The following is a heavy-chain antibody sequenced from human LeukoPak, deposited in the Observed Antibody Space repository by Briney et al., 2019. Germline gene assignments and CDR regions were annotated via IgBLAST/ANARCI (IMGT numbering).Heavy chain of an antibody. D-gene: IGHD2/OR15-2a*01. J-gene: IGHJ4*02. V-gene: IGHV3-74*01. CDR1: GNYW. CDR3: VSFYETY. Sequence: GGSLRLSCAASGNYWMHWVRQAPGKGLVWVSHINSDGSWTSYADSVKGRFTISKHNAKNTVYLQMNSLRAEDTAVYYCVSFYETYWGRGTLVTVSS. CDR2: INSDGSWT.